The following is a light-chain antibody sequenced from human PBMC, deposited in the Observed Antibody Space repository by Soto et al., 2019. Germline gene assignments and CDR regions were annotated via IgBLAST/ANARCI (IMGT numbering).Light chain of an antibody. V-gene: IGKV3-20*01. Sequence: EIVLTQSPGTLSLSPGERATLSCRASQRISSSYLAWYQHKPGQAPRLLLYGASSRATGIPDRFSGSGSGTDFPLTISRREPEDFEVNNCLHYGRAPPYTLGQGTKLKIK. CDR2: GAS. CDR1: QRISSSY. J-gene: IGKJ2*01. CDR3: LHYGRAPPYT.